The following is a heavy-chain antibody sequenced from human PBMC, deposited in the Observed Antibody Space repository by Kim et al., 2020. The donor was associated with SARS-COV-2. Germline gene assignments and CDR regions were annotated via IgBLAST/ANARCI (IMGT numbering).Heavy chain of an antibody. D-gene: IGHD6-19*01. CDR1: GGSSSSYC. CDR3: ARGRSRSGRFDS. Sequence: SETLSLTCTVSGGSSSSYCWSWIRQPPGKGLQWIGYFCNTGSTNYNPSPKSRPTITVDTSKSQFSLKLSPVTAADTAADYCARGRSRSGRFDSWGEG. CDR2: FCNTGST. V-gene: IGHV4-59*01. J-gene: IGHJ4*02.